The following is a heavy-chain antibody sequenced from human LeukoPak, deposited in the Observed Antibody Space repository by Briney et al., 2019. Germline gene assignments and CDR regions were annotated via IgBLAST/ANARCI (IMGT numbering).Heavy chain of an antibody. CDR3: ARHGDWLSAFDI. CDR2: IYYSGST. D-gene: IGHD3/OR15-3a*01. Sequence: SETLSLTCTVSGGSISSYYWSWIRQPPGKGLEWIGCIYYSGSTNYNPSLKSRVTISVDTSKNQFSLKLSSVTAADTAVYYCARHGDWLSAFDIWGQGTMVTVSS. CDR1: GGSISSYY. V-gene: IGHV4-59*08. J-gene: IGHJ3*02.